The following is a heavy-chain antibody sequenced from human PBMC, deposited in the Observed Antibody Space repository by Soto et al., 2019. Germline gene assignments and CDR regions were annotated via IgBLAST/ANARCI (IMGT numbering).Heavy chain of an antibody. V-gene: IGHV1-24*01. J-gene: IGHJ4*02. CDR3: ATWPHLYGTYCSGTSCYEYIFDY. Sequence: QVQLVQPGAEVKKPGASVKVSCKVSGYTLTELSMHWVRQAPGKGLEWMGGFDPEDGETIYAQKFQGRVTMTEDTSTDTAYMELSSLRSEDTAVYYCATWPHLYGTYCSGTSCYEYIFDYWGQGTLVTVSS. CDR2: FDPEDGET. CDR1: GYTLTELS. D-gene: IGHD2-2*01.